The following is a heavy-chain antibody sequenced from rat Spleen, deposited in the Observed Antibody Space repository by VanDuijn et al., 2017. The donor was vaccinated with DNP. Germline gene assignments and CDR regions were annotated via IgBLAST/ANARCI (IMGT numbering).Heavy chain of an antibody. CDR1: GFIFSDYY. CDR3: ARYDGSYYYGGYFDF. J-gene: IGHJ1*01. CDR2: ISPSGSRT. Sequence: EVQLVESGGGLVQPGRSLKISCAASGFIFSDYYMAWVRQGPTKGLEWVAAISPSGSRTYNPDSVKGRFTISRDNAKSSLYLQMNSLRSEDTATYYCARYDGSYYYGGYFDFWGPGTMVTVSS. V-gene: IGHV5-25*01. D-gene: IGHD1-12*02.